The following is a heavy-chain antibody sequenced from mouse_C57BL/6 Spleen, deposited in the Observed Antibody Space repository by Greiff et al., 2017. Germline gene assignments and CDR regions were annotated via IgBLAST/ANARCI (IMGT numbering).Heavy chain of an antibody. Sequence: VHLVESGPGLVAPSQSLSITCTVSGFSLTSYGVHWVRQPPGKGLEWLVVIWSDGSTTYNSALKSRLSISKDNSKSHVFLKMNSLQTDDTAMYYCARHYDYDEAWFAYWGQGTLVTVSA. J-gene: IGHJ3*01. CDR3: ARHYDYDEAWFAY. V-gene: IGHV2-6-1*01. D-gene: IGHD2-4*01. CDR2: IWSDGST. CDR1: GFSLTSYG.